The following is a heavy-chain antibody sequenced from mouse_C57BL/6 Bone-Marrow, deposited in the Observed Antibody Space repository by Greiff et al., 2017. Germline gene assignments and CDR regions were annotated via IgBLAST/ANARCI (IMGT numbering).Heavy chain of an antibody. CDR2: ISSGSSTI. V-gene: IGHV5-17*01. CDR3: ARRYYYGSSPWFAY. D-gene: IGHD1-1*01. J-gene: IGHJ3*01. CDR1: GFTFSDYG. Sequence: EVKLVESGGGLVKPGGSLKLSCAASGFTFSDYGMHWVRQAPEKGLEWVAYISSGSSTIDYADTVKGRFTISRDNAKNTLFLQMTSLRSEDTAMYYCARRYYYGSSPWFAYWGQGTLVTVSA.